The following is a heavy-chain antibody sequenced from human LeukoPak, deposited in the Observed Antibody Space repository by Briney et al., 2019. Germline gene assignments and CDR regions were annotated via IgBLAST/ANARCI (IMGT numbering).Heavy chain of an antibody. CDR1: GFTFSSYG. V-gene: IGHV3-33*01. D-gene: IGHD4-23*01. Sequence: GGSLRLSCAASGFTFSSYGMPWVRQAPGKGLEWVAVIWYDGSNKYYADSVKGRFTISRDNSKNTLYLQMNSLRAEDTAVYYCARAVGNVLYYFDYWGQGTLVTVSS. CDR3: ARAVGNVLYYFDY. J-gene: IGHJ4*02. CDR2: IWYDGSNK.